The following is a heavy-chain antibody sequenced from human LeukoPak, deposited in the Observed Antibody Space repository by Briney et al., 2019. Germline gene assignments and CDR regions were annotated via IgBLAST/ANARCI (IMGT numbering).Heavy chain of an antibody. CDR1: GGSFSGYY. CDR3: ARAGWYTLDN. J-gene: IGHJ4*02. V-gene: IGHV4-34*01. D-gene: IGHD2-15*01. Sequence: SETLSLTCAVYGGSFSGYYWSWIRQPPGKGLEWIGEIYHSGSTNYNPSLKSRVTISVDNSKNQFSLKMSSMTAADTAVYYCARAGWYTLDNWGQGTLVTVSS. CDR2: IYHSGST.